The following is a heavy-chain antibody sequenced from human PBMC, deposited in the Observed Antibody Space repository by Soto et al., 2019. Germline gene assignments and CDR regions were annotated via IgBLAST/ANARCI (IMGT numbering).Heavy chain of an antibody. CDR1: GRSVSTGSYY. CDR2: IYYSGST. V-gene: IGHV4-61*01. D-gene: IGHD2-2*02. J-gene: IGHJ6*02. CDR3: ASVTRTCISTSCYRYYYGMDV. Sequence: PSETLSLTSTVSGRSVSTGSYYWSWILHPPGKGLEWIGYIYYSGSTNYNPSLKSRVTISVDTSKNQFSLKLSSVTAADTAVYYCASVTRTCISTSCYRYYYGMDVWGQGTTVTVS.